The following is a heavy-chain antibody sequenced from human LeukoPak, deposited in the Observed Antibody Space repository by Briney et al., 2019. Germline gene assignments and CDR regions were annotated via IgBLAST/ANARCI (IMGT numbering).Heavy chain of an antibody. J-gene: IGHJ4*02. CDR1: GYRFASHW. D-gene: IGHD3-10*01. Sequence: GESLKISCQGYGYRFASHWIGWVRQMPGKGLEWMGIIYPGDSDTRYSPSFQGQVTISADKSISTAYLQWSSLKASDTAMYYCAAKYYYGSGIVWGAPGYWGQGTLVTVSS. CDR3: AAKYYYGSGIVWGAPGY. CDR2: IYPGDSDT. V-gene: IGHV5-51*01.